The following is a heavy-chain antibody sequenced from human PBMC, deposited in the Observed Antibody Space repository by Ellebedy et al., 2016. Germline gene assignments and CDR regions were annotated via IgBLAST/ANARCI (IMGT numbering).Heavy chain of an antibody. Sequence: GESLKISXAASGFTFSGYGMSWVRQAPGKGLVWVSRISTDGSSTNYADSVKGRFTISRDNAKNTLYLQMNSLRAEDTAVYYCARGSITVFGGVDVWGKGTTVTVSS. V-gene: IGHV3-74*01. J-gene: IGHJ6*04. D-gene: IGHD3-3*01. CDR2: ISTDGSST. CDR3: ARGSITVFGGVDV. CDR1: GFTFSGYG.